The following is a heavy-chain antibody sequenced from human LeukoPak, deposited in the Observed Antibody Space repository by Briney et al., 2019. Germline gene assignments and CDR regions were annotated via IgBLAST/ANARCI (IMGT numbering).Heavy chain of an antibody. CDR1: GFTFSSYS. D-gene: IGHD6-6*01. V-gene: IGHV3-48*01. CDR3: ARGPYTSSNYFDY. CDR2: ISNTGSTI. Sequence: GGSLRLSCAASGFTFSSYSTNWVRQAPGKGLEWVSYISNTGSTIYYADSVRGRFTISRDNAKNSLYLQMNSLRAEDTAVYYCARGPYTSSNYFDYWGQGTLVTVSS. J-gene: IGHJ4*02.